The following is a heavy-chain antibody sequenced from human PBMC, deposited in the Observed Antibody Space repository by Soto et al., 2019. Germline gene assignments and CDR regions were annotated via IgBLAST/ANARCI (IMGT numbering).Heavy chain of an antibody. CDR1: GFTFSSYA. CDR2: ISGSGGST. J-gene: IGHJ3*02. Sequence: GGSLRLSCAASGFTFSSYAMSWVRQAPGKGLEWVSAISGSGGSTYYADSVKGRFTISRANSKNTLYLQMNSLRAEDTAVYYCAKDRLGIEGAFDIWGQGTMVTASS. CDR3: AKDRLGIEGAFDI. V-gene: IGHV3-23*01. D-gene: IGHD7-27*01.